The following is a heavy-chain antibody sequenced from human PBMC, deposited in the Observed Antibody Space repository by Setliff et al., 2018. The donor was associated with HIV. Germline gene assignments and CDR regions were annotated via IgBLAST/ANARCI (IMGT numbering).Heavy chain of an antibody. CDR2: IYHNGST. CDR3: AGDARATAGGIEDLDL. D-gene: IGHD6-13*01. J-gene: IGHJ5*02. V-gene: IGHV4-38-2*01. Sequence: PSETLSLTCAVSGYSISRGYYWGWGRHPPGKGLEWSGSIYHNGSTYYNPSPKSSVTVSVDTSKNQYSQKGRSVTAADAAVYYCAGDARATAGGIEDLDLWGQGTLVTVSS. CDR1: GYSISRGYY.